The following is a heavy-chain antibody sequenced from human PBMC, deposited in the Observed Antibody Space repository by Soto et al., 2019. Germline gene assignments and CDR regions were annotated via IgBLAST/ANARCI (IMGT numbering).Heavy chain of an antibody. CDR1: GFSFRSYG. V-gene: IGHV3-33*06. J-gene: IGHJ4*02. CDR2: IWYDGSKK. CDR3: AKDYSLNTAMATFFHS. D-gene: IGHD5-18*01. Sequence: GGSLRLSCTASGFSFRSYGMHWVRQAPGKGLEWVAVIWYDGSKKYYGDSVKGRFTISRDDSKSTVYLHMNSLRAEDTAVYYCAKDYSLNTAMATFFHSWGQGTLVTVSS.